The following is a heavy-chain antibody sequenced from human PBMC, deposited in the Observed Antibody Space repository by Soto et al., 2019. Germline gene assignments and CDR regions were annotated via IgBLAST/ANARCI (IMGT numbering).Heavy chain of an antibody. J-gene: IGHJ5*02. D-gene: IGHD3-22*01. Sequence: SETLSLTCTVSGGSISSGGYYWSWIRQHPGKGLERIGYIYYSGSTYYNPSLKSRVTISVDTSKNQFSLKLSSVTAADTAVYYCARDRYYYDSSGHSNWFDPWGQGTLVTVSS. CDR1: GGSISSGGYY. V-gene: IGHV4-31*03. CDR3: ARDRYYYDSSGHSNWFDP. CDR2: IYYSGST.